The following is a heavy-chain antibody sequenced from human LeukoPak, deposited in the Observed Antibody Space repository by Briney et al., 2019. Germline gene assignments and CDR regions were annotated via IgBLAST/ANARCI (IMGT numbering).Heavy chain of an antibody. CDR2: IYSSGAV. V-gene: IGHV4-4*07. CDR1: GGSITSYY. Sequence: PSETLSLTCTVSGGSITSYYWSWIRQPAGKGLEWIGRIYSSGAVNYNPSLKSRVTMSVDTSKNHFSLTLTSVTAADTAVYYCARASAYYYGMDVWGQGTTVTVSS. CDR3: ARASAYYYGMDV. J-gene: IGHJ6*02.